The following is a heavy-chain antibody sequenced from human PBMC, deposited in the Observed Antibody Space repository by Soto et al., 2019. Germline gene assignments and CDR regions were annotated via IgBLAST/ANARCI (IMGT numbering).Heavy chain of an antibody. D-gene: IGHD3-22*01. Sequence: EVQLLESGGGLVQPGGSLRLSCAASGFRFSNYAMTWVRQAPGKGLEWVSVISDSGGTTYSADSMKGRFTISRDNSKNTLYLQMTSLRAEDTAVYYCAKDIRSYYFDSGDAFDLWGQGTMVTVSS. V-gene: IGHV3-23*01. J-gene: IGHJ3*01. CDR1: GFRFSNYA. CDR3: AKDIRSYYFDSGDAFDL. CDR2: ISDSGGTT.